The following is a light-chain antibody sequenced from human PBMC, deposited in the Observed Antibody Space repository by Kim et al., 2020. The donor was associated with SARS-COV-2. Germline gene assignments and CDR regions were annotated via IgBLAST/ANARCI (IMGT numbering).Light chain of an antibody. Sequence: DIQMTQSPSSLSASVGDRVTITCQASQDISNYLNWYQQKPGKAPKLLIYDASNLETGVPSRFSGSGSGTDFTFTISSLQPEDIATYYCQQYDTLPLTFGQGTK. J-gene: IGKJ1*01. V-gene: IGKV1-33*01. CDR3: QQYDTLPLT. CDR2: DAS. CDR1: QDISNY.